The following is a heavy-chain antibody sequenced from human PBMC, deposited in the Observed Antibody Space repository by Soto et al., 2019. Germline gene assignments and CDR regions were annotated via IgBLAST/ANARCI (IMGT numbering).Heavy chain of an antibody. CDR1: GFTFTTYE. Sequence: RLSCVASGFTFTTYEMNWVRQTPAKGLEWVSYISGSGSAIYYTESVKGRFTISRDNAENSLYLQMNSLRAEDTGVYFCARSSGPRHFDYWGRGTLVTVS. V-gene: IGHV3-48*03. J-gene: IGHJ4*01. CDR2: ISGSGSAI. CDR3: ARSSGPRHFDY. D-gene: IGHD6-19*01.